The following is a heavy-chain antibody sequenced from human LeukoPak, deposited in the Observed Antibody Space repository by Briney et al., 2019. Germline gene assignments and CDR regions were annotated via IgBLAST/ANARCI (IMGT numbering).Heavy chain of an antibody. CDR2: IKSKTDGGTT. V-gene: IGHV3-15*01. J-gene: IGHJ6*03. CDR3: TTAPSITMVRGGVPGHPYYYYYMDV. CDR1: GFTFSNAW. Sequence: GGSLRLSCAASGFTFSNAWMSWVRQAPGKGLEWVGRIKSKTDGGTTDYAAPVKGRFTISRDDSKNTLYLQMNSLKTEDTAVYYCTTAPSITMVRGGVPGHPYYYYYMDVWGKGTTVTVSS. D-gene: IGHD3-10*01.